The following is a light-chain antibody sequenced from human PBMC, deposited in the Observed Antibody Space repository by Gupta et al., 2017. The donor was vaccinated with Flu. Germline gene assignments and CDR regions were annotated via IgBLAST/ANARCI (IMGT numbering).Light chain of an antibody. CDR3: QQYGSSPRT. J-gene: IGKJ1*01. CDR1: QSVSSSY. V-gene: IGKV3-20*01. Sequence: GTLSLSPGERATLSCRASQSVSSSYVAWYQQKPGQAPRLLIYGASSRATGIPDRFSGSGSGTDFTLTISRLEPEDVAVYYCQQYGSSPRTFGQGTKVEIK. CDR2: GAS.